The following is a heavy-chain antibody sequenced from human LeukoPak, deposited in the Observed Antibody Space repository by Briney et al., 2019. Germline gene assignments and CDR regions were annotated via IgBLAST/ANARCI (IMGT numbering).Heavy chain of an antibody. J-gene: IGHJ4*02. V-gene: IGHV1-18*01. CDR1: GYTFTSYG. Sequence: ASVKVSCRASGYTFTSYGISWVRQAPGQGLEWMGWISAYNGNTNYAQKLQGRVTMTTDTSTSTAYMELRSLRSDDTAVYYCAREQYCSSTSCYVSDWGQGTLVTVSS. D-gene: IGHD2-2*01. CDR3: AREQYCSSTSCYVSD. CDR2: ISAYNGNT.